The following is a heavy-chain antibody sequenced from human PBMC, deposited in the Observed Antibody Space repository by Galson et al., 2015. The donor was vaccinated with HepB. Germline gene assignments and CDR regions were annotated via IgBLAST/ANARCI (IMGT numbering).Heavy chain of an antibody. D-gene: IGHD3-22*01. J-gene: IGHJ3*02. CDR1: GGTFSSYT. CDR2: IIPILGIA. CDR3: ARVGQTYYYDSSYAFDI. Sequence: SVKVSCKASGGTFSSYTISWVRQAPGQGLEWMGRIIPILGIANYAQKFQGRVTITADKSTSTAYMELSSLRSEDTAVYYCARVGQTYYYDSSYAFDIWGQGTMVTVSS. V-gene: IGHV1-69*02.